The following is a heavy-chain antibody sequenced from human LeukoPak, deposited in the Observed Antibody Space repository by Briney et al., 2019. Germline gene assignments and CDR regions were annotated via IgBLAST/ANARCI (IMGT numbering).Heavy chain of an antibody. CDR2: IYYSGST. V-gene: IGHV4-59*02. D-gene: IGHD4/OR15-4a*01. J-gene: IGHJ6*02. Sequence: SETLSLTCTVSGGFVSSNYWSWIRQPPGKGLEWIGYIYYSGSTNYNPSLKSRVTISEDTSKNQFSLELTSVTAADTAVYYCARGGARLYGMDVWGQGTTVTVSS. CDR1: GGFVSSNY. CDR3: ARGGARLYGMDV.